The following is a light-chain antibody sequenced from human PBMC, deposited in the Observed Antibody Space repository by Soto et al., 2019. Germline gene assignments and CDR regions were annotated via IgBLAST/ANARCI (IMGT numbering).Light chain of an antibody. CDR1: QNINTW. V-gene: IGKV1-5*03. CDR2: KAS. Sequence: DIQMTQSLSTLSASVGYRFTFTCRASQNINTWLAWYQQRPGKAPKLLIYKASTLKSGVPSRFSGSGSGTEFTLTISRMKPDDFATYYCQQCSSYYTFGQGTRLEIK. J-gene: IGKJ5*01. CDR3: QQCSSYYT.